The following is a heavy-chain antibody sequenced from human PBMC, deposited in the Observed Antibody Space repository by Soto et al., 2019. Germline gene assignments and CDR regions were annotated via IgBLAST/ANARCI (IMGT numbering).Heavy chain of an antibody. CDR3: AKLTIAAAGMEGQDY. J-gene: IGHJ4*02. CDR1: GFTFSSYA. V-gene: IGHV3-23*01. Sequence: GGSLRLSCAASGFTFSSYAMSWVRQAPGKGLEWVSAISGSGGSTYYADSVKGRFTISRDNSKNTLYLQMNSLRAEDTAIYYCAKLTIAAAGMEGQDYWGQGTLVTVSS. D-gene: IGHD6-13*01. CDR2: ISGSGGST.